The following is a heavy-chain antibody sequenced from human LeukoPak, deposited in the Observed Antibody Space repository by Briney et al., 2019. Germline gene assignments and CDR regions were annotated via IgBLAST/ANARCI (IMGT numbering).Heavy chain of an antibody. Sequence: ASVKVSCKASGYTFTGYYMHWVRQAPGQGLEWMEWINPNSGGTNYAQKFQGRVTMTRDTSKDQFSLKLSSVTAADTAVYYCARVGTTGTPDAYSRSTYYFDYWGQGTLVTVSA. CDR2: INPNSGGT. J-gene: IGHJ4*02. CDR1: GYTFTGYY. D-gene: IGHD1-1*01. V-gene: IGHV1-2*02. CDR3: ARVGTTGTPDAYSRSTYYFDY.